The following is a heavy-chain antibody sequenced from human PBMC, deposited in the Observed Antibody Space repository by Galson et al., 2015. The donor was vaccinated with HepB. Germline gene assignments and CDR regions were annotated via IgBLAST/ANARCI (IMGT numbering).Heavy chain of an antibody. Sequence: SLRLSCAASGFTFSTYSMNWVRQAPGKGLEWVSYINSRSSTIYYADSVRGRFTISRDNAKNSLYLQMNSLRDEDTAVYYCSPLGYCSSTTCSGGDYWGQGTLVTVSS. CDR2: INSRSSTI. CDR3: SPLGYCSSTTCSGGDY. V-gene: IGHV3-48*02. CDR1: GFTFSTYS. D-gene: IGHD2-2*01. J-gene: IGHJ4*02.